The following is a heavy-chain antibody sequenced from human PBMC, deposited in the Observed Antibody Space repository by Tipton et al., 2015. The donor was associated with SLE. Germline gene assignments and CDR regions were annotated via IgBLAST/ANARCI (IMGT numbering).Heavy chain of an antibody. CDR2: IYTSGST. D-gene: IGHD3-10*01. CDR1: GDSISSYY. CDR3: AREGWGGGWFDP. V-gene: IGHV4-4*07. Sequence: TLSLTCTVSGDSISSYYWSWIRQPAGKGLEWIGHIYTSGSTNYNPSLKSRVTMSVDTSKNQFSLKLSSVTAADTAVYYCAREGWGGGWFDPWGQGTLVTVSS. J-gene: IGHJ5*02.